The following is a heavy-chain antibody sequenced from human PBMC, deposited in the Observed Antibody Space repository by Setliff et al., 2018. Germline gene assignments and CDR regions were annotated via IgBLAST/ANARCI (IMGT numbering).Heavy chain of an antibody. CDR3: AHIAGGGNSPRHDY. CDR1: GFSLSSSGVG. V-gene: IGHV2-5*01. Sequence: SGPTLVNPTQTLTLTCTFSGFSLSSSGVGVGWIRQPPGKALEWLALINWNDDKRYSPSLRTRLTITKDTSKNQVVLTMTNMDPVDTATYYCAHIAGGGNSPRHDYWGQGTLVTVSS. CDR2: INWNDDK. D-gene: IGHD2-21*01. J-gene: IGHJ4*02.